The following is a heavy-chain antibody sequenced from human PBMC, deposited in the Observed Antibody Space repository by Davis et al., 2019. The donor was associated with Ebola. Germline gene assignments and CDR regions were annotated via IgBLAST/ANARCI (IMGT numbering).Heavy chain of an antibody. CDR2: IYPGDSDT. V-gene: IGHV5-51*01. CDR1: GYSFTSYW. J-gene: IGHJ4*02. CDR3: ARHTRSQPFDY. D-gene: IGHD1-1*01. Sequence: PGGSLRLSCKGSGYSFTSYWIGWVRQMPGKGLEWMGIIYPGDSDTRYSPSFRGQVTIPSDKSISTAYLQWSSLKAPDTAIYYCARHTRSQPFDYWGQGTLVTVSS.